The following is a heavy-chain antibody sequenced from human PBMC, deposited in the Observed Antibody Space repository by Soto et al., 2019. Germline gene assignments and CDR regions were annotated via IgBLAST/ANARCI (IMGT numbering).Heavy chain of an antibody. V-gene: IGHV1-69*12. CDR2: IIPIFGTA. D-gene: IGHD1-7*01. CDR3: ARGGGKTNWNYDWFDP. CDR1: GGPFSSYA. J-gene: IGHJ5*02. Sequence: QVQLVQSGAEVKKPGSSVKVSCKASGGPFSSYAISWVRQAPGQGLEWMGGIIPIFGTANYAQKFQGRVTITADESTSTAYMELSSLRSEDTAVYYCARGGGKTNWNYDWFDPWGQGTLVTVSS.